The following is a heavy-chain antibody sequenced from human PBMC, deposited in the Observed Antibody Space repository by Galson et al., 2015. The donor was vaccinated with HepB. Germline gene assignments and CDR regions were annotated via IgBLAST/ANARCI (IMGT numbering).Heavy chain of an antibody. CDR1: GGSFSGYY. CDR2: INHSGST. Sequence: ETLSLTCAVYGGSFSGYYWSWIRQPPGKGLEWIGEINHSGSTNYNPSLKSRVTISVDTSKNQFSLKLSSVTAADTAVYYCARRPKKGIAAAGGCDYWGQGTLVTVSS. CDR3: ARRPKKGIAAAGGCDY. D-gene: IGHD6-13*01. J-gene: IGHJ4*02. V-gene: IGHV4-34*01.